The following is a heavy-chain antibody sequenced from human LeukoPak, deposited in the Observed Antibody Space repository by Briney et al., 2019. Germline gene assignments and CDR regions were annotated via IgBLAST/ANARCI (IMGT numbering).Heavy chain of an antibody. D-gene: IGHD3-22*01. J-gene: IGHJ4*02. CDR3: ARHVGYYDTTGNFRDY. CDR1: GGSVSSSSYY. CDR2: MYYTGSA. V-gene: IGHV4-39*01. Sequence: SETLSLTCTVSGGSVSSSSYYWGWIRQPPGKGLEWIGSMYYTGSAYYNPSLKSRVTISVDTSKNQFSLKLSSVTAADTAVYYCARHVGYYDTTGNFRDYWGQGTLVTVSS.